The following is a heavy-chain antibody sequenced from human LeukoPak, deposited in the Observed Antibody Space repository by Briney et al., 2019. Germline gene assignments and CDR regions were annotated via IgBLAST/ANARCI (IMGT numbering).Heavy chain of an antibody. CDR1: GGSISSGDYY. CDR3: ARFYPPTHPFDP. CDR2: IYYSGST. Sequence: PSQTLSLTCTVSGGSISSGDYYWRWIRQPPGKGLEWIGYIYYSGSTYYNPSLKSRVTISVDTSKNQFSLKLSSVTAADTAVYYCARFYPPTHPFDPWGQGTLVTVSS. V-gene: IGHV4-30-4*08. J-gene: IGHJ5*02.